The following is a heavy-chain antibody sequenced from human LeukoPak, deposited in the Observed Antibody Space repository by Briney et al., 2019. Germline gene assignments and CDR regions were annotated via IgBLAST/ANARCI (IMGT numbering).Heavy chain of an antibody. V-gene: IGHV5-51*01. J-gene: IGHJ4*02. Sequence: GESLKISCKGSGYSFTSYWIGWVRQMPGKGLEWMGSIYPGDSDTRYSPSFQGQVTISADKSISTAYLQWSSLKASDTAMYYCARQSYYGSGSANFDYWGQGTLVTVSS. CDR3: ARQSYYGSGSANFDY. D-gene: IGHD3-10*01. CDR1: GYSFTSYW. CDR2: IYPGDSDT.